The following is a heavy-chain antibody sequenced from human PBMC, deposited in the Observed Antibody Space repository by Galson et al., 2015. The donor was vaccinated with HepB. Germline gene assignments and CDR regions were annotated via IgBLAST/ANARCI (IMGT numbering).Heavy chain of an antibody. D-gene: IGHD4-17*01. CDR2: INHSGST. CDR1: GGSFSGYY. Sequence: ETLSLTCAVYGGSFSGYYWSWIRQPPGKGLEWIGEINHSGSTNYNPSLKSRVTISVDTSKNQFSLKLSSVTAADTAVYYCARGGDYGDHFDYWGQGTLVTVSS. J-gene: IGHJ4*02. CDR3: ARGGDYGDHFDY. V-gene: IGHV4-34*01.